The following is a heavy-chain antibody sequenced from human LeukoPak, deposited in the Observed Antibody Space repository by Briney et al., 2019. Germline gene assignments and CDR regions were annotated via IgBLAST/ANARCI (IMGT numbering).Heavy chain of an antibody. CDR1: GFTLSSYA. CDR2: ISSNWGST. V-gene: IGHV3-64*01. D-gene: IGHD1-26*01. J-gene: IGHJ4*02. CDR3: ARLVGESLYFDY. Sequence: PGGSLRLSRAASGFTLSSYAMHWVRQAPGKGLEYVSAISSNWGSTYYANSRKRRFNISRDNSKNTLYLQMGSLRAEDMAVYYCARLVGESLYFDYWGKGTLVTVSS.